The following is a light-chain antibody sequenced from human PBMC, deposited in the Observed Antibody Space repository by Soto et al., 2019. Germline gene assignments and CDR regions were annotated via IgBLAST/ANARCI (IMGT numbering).Light chain of an antibody. CDR3: SSYTTSYFYV. CDR1: GRDIGAYDY. V-gene: IGLV2-14*01. Sequence: QSVLTQPASVSGSPGQSITISCTGSGRDIGAYDYVSWYQQHPGKAPKLLIYGVKNRPSGVSYRFSDSKSAFTASLTISGLQAEDEAHYYCSSYTTSYFYVFGPGTKLTVL. J-gene: IGLJ1*01. CDR2: GVK.